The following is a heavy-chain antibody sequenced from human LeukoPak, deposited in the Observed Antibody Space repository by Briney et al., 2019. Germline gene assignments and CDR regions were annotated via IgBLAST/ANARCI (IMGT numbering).Heavy chain of an antibody. Sequence: SQTLSLTCAISGDSVSSNRAAWNWIRQSPSIGLEWLGRTYYRSKWYNDYAVSVRSRITINPDTSKNQFSLQLNSVTPEDTAVYYCARDAWDYGDYVFDYWGQGTLVTVSS. V-gene: IGHV6-1*01. CDR1: GDSVSSNRAA. J-gene: IGHJ4*02. CDR2: TYYRSKWYN. CDR3: ARDAWDYGDYVFDY. D-gene: IGHD4-17*01.